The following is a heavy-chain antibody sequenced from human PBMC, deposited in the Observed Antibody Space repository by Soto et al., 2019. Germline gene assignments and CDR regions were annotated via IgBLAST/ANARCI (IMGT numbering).Heavy chain of an antibody. D-gene: IGHD3-3*01. Sequence: ASVKVSCKASGYTFTGYYMHCVRQAPGQGLEWMGWINPNSGGTNYAQKFQGRVTMTRDTSISTAYMELSRLRSDDTAVYYCARDGAYYDFWSGYSYYYYYGMDVWGQGTTVTVSS. CDR3: ARDGAYYDFWSGYSYYYYYGMDV. J-gene: IGHJ6*02. V-gene: IGHV1-2*02. CDR2: INPNSGGT. CDR1: GYTFTGYY.